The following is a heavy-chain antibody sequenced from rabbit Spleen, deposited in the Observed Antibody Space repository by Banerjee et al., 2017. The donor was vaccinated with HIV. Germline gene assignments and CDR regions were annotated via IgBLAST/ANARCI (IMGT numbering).Heavy chain of an antibody. D-gene: IGHD1-1*01. V-gene: IGHV1S45*01. Sequence: LEESGGGLVQPEGSLTLTCTASGFSFGDRDVMCWVRQAPGKGLEWIAWINVATGKPGCASWGEGRLTRSRAPATTVTLRMASLAAADTGTYFCARDLVGVIGWNFSLWGQGTLVTVS. CDR1: GFSFGDRDV. CDR3: ARDLVGVIGWNFSL. CDR2: INVATGKP. J-gene: IGHJ3*01.